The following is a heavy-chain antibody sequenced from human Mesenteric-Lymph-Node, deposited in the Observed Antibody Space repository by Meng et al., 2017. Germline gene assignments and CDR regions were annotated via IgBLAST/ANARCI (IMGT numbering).Heavy chain of an antibody. V-gene: IGHV1-69*05. CDR1: GGTFSSYA. Sequence: QGQLGQSGAEVKKPGSSGKVSCKASGGTFSSYAISWVRQAPGQGLEWMGGIIPIFGTANYAQKFQGRVTITTDESTSTAYMELSSLRSEDTAVYYCARNTMVRGVITTPPGWFDPWGQGTLVTVSS. CDR3: ARNTMVRGVITTPPGWFDP. D-gene: IGHD3-10*01. J-gene: IGHJ5*02. CDR2: IIPIFGTA.